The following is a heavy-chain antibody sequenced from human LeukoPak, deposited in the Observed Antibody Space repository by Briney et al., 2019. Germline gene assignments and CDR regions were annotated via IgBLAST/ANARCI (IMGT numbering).Heavy chain of an antibody. CDR3: ARDMSSGWSPTGSYYYGMDV. J-gene: IGHJ6*02. CDR2: IYYSGST. Sequence: PSETLSLTCTVSGGSISSYYWSWIRQPPGKGLEWLGYIYYSGSTNYNPSLKSRVTISVDTSKNQFSLKLSSVTAADTAVYYCARDMSSGWSPTGSYYYGMDVWGQGTTVTVSS. V-gene: IGHV4-59*01. CDR1: GGSISSYY. D-gene: IGHD6-19*01.